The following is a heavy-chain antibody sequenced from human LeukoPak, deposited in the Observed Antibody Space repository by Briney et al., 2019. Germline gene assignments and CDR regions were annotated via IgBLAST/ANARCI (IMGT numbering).Heavy chain of an antibody. CDR3: ARDRATAGIFDY. CDR2: IKQDGSEK. V-gene: IGHV3-7*01. CDR1: GFTFSVYW. D-gene: IGHD6-13*01. Sequence: GGSLRLSCAASGFTFSVYWMSWVRQAPGKGLERVASIKQDGSEKYYVDSVKGRFTISRDNAKNSLYLQMNSLRAEDTAVYHCARDRATAGIFDYWGQGALVTVSS. J-gene: IGHJ4*02.